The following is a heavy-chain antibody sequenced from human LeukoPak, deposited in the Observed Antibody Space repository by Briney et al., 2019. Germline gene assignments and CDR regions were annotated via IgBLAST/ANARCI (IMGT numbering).Heavy chain of an antibody. CDR2: MYYSGST. V-gene: IGHV4-59*01. CDR1: GGSMSSYY. J-gene: IGHJ4*02. CDR3: ARNYDNSGYTAFGH. Sequence: SETLSLTSTVSGGSMSSYYWSWLRQPPGQGLEWIGHMYYSGSTNYNPSLKSRVTISVDTSKNQFSLRLSSVTAADTAVYYCARNYDNSGYTAFGHWGRGTLVTVSS. D-gene: IGHD3-22*01.